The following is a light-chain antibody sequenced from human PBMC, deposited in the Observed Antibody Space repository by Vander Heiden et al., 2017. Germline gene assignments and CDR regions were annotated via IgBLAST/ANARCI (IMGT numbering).Light chain of an antibody. CDR3: MQALQTPRT. CDR1: QSLLHSNGYNY. CDR2: LGS. V-gene: IGKV2-28*01. Sequence: DIMMTQSPLYLPVTPGEPASISCRSSQSLLHSNGYNYLDWYLQKPGQSPQLLIYLGSNRASGVPDRFSGSGSGTDFTLKISRVEAEDVGVYYCMQALQTPRTFGQGTKLEIK. J-gene: IGKJ2*01.